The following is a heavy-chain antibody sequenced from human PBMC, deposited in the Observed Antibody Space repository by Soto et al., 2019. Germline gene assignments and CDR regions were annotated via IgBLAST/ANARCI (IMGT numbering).Heavy chain of an antibody. CDR3: ARAGYCTNGVCYYYYGMDV. D-gene: IGHD2-8*01. CDR1: GDSVSSNSAA. Sequence: SETLSLTCAISGDSVSSNSAAWNWIRQSPSRGLEWLGRTYYRSKWYNDYAVSVKSRITINPDTSKNQFSLQLNSVTPEDTAVYYCARAGYCTNGVCYYYYGMDVWGQGTTVTVSS. J-gene: IGHJ6*02. V-gene: IGHV6-1*01. CDR2: TYYRSKWYN.